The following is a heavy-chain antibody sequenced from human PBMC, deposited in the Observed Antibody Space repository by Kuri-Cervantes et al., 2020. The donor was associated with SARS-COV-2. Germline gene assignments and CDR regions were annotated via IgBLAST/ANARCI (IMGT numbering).Heavy chain of an antibody. D-gene: IGHD5-12*01. CDR1: GFTFSSYS. Sequence: GESLKISCAASGFTFSSYSMNWVRQAPGKGLEWVSYISSSSSTIYYADSVKGRFTISRDNAKNSLYLQMNSLRDEDTAVYYCARVGPGDIVATIQGWPFDYWGQGTLVTVSS. J-gene: IGHJ4*02. CDR2: ISSSSSTI. V-gene: IGHV3-48*02. CDR3: ARVGPGDIVATIQGWPFDY.